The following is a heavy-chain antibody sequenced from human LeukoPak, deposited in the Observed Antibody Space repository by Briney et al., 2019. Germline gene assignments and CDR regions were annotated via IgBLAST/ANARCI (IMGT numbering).Heavy chain of an antibody. D-gene: IGHD3-10*01. CDR1: GGSISSYY. CDR2: IYYSGST. CDR3: ARLLLWFGESHSP. V-gene: IGHV4-59*01. J-gene: IGHJ5*02. Sequence: PSETLSLTCTVSGGSISSYYWSWIRQPPGKGLEWIGYIYYSGSTNYNPSLKSRVTISVDTSKNQFSLKLSSVTAADTAVYYCARLLLWFGESHSPWGQGTLVTVSS.